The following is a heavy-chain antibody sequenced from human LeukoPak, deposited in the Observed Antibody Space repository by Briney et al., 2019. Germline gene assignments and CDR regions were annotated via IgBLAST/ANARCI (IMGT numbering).Heavy chain of an antibody. CDR1: GGSISSYY. CDR3: AILGVVGRYFDWLYFDY. CDR2: IYTSGST. Sequence: SETLSLTCTVSGGSISSYYWSWIRQPAGKGLEWIGRIYTSGSTNSNPSLKSRVTMSVDTSKNQFSLKLSSVTAADTAVYYCAILGVVGRYFDWLYFDYWGQGTLVTVSS. V-gene: IGHV4-4*07. D-gene: IGHD3-9*01. J-gene: IGHJ4*02.